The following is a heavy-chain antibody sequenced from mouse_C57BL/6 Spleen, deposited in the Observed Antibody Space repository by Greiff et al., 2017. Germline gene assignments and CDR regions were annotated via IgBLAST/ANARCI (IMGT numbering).Heavy chain of an antibody. D-gene: IGHD2-1*01. J-gene: IGHJ4*01. Sequence: VQLVESGPGLVQPSQSLSITCTVSGFSLTSYGVHWVRQSPGKGLEWLGVIWSGGSTDYNAAFISRLSISKDNSKSQVFFKMNSLQADDTAIYYCARDGIYYGNYYAMDYWGQGTSVTVSS. V-gene: IGHV2-2*01. CDR1: GFSLTSYG. CDR3: ARDGIYYGNYYAMDY. CDR2: IWSGGST.